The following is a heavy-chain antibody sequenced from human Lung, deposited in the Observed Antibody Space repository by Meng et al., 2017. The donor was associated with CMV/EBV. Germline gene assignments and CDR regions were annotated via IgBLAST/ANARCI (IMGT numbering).Heavy chain of an antibody. D-gene: IGHD3-10*01. CDR2: IYYSGST. CDR1: GRSISSGDYY. V-gene: IGHV4-30-4*01. J-gene: IGHJ4*02. CDR3: ARETHGSGSYYDY. Sequence: VSGRSISSGDYYWSWIRQPPGKGLEWIGYIYYSGSTYYNPSLKSRVTISVDTSKNQFSLKLSSVTAADTAVYYCARETHGSGSYYDYWGQGTLVTVSS.